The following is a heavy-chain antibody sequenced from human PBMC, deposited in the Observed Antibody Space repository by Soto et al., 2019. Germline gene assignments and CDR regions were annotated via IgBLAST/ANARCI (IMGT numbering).Heavy chain of an antibody. J-gene: IGHJ4*02. D-gene: IGHD5-12*01. Sequence: EVKLLESGGGSVPPGAPARLSCLTSGFMFDNYAMSWVRQSPARGLEWVAAISGSGHATYYTQSVRGRFIISRDKSKKAVFLQMNNLRTEDTAIYYCARGRYFDASGGCANYWGLGTLVTVSP. CDR1: GFMFDNYA. CDR3: ARGRYFDASGGCANY. CDR2: ISGSGHAT. V-gene: IGHV3-23*01.